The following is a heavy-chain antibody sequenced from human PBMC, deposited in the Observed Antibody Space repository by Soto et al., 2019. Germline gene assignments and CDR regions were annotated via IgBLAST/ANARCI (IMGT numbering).Heavy chain of an antibody. CDR1: GFTFSSYA. J-gene: IGHJ4*02. D-gene: IGHD3-16*02. Sequence: QVQLVESGGGVVQPGRSLRLSCAASGFTFSSYAMHWVRQAPGKGLEWVAVISYDGSNKYYADSVKGRFTISRDNSKNTLYLQMNSLRAEDTAVYYCARDSGSYRSDGFDYWDQGTLVTVSS. V-gene: IGHV3-30-3*01. CDR3: ARDSGSYRSDGFDY. CDR2: ISYDGSNK.